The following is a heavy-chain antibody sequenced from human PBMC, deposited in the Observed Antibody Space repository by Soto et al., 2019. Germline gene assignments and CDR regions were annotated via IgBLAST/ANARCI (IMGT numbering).Heavy chain of an antibody. CDR3: ARYNAASRTYYLDY. J-gene: IGHJ4*02. Sequence: PSETLSLTCAVSGASVSSTYWWSWVRQPPGKGPEWIGEINHRGSANYNPSLKSRVTMSLDISKSQFSLRLTSVTAADTAVYFCARYNAASRTYYLDYWGRGALVTVSS. D-gene: IGHD6-13*01. V-gene: IGHV4-4*02. CDR2: INHRGSA. CDR1: GASVSSTYW.